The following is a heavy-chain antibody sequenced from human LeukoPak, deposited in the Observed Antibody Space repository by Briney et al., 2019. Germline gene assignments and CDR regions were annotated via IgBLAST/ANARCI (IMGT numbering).Heavy chain of an antibody. CDR1: GGSFSGYY. D-gene: IGHD1-26*01. J-gene: IGHJ3*02. Sequence: SETLSLTCAVYGGSFSGYYWSWIRQPPGKGLEWIGEINHSGSTNYNPSLKSRVTISVDTSKNQFSLKLSSVTAADTAVYYCARDLGIYDSLRWELQSDAFDIWGQGTMVTVSS. CDR3: ARDLGIYDSLRWELQSDAFDI. CDR2: INHSGST. V-gene: IGHV4-34*01.